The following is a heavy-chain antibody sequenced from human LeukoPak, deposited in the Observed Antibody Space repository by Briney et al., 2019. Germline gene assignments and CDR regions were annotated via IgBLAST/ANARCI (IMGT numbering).Heavy chain of an antibody. D-gene: IGHD3-9*01. J-gene: IGHJ5*02. CDR3: ARAAYYDILIGEDWFDP. V-gene: IGHV1-18*04. CDR2: VSAYNGNT. CDR1: GYTFTIYG. Sequence: GASEKVSYKASGYTFTIYGIRWVRQAPAQGLEWMGWVSAYNGNTNYAQKPQGRVTMNTDPSTSTAYMELRSLRSDDTAVYYCARAAYYDILIGEDWFDPWGQGTLVTVSS.